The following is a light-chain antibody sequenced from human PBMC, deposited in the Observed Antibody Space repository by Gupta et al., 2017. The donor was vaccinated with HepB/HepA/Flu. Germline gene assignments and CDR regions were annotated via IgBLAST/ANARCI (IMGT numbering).Light chain of an antibody. J-gene: IGLJ2*01. Sequence: SYELTQPPSVSVSPGQTAIITCSGHKLGNKYASWYQQKPGQSPVLVIFQDTKRPSGIPERFSGSNSGNTATLTISGTQAMEEADYYCQAWDSSTVVFGGGTKLTVL. CDR1: KLGNKY. V-gene: IGLV3-1*01. CDR3: QAWDSSTVV. CDR2: QDT.